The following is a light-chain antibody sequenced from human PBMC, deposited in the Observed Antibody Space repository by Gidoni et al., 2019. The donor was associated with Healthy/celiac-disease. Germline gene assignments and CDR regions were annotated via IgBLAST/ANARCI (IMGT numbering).Light chain of an antibody. J-gene: IGKJ2*01. CDR2: AAS. CDR1: QGISNY. V-gene: IGKV1-27*01. CDR3: QKYNSAPRTT. Sequence: DIQMTQSPSSLSASVGDRVTITCRASQGISNYLAWYQQKPGKVPKLLIYAASTLQSGVPSRFSGSGSGTDFTLTISSLQPEDVATYYCQKYNSAPRTTCGQGTKLEIK.